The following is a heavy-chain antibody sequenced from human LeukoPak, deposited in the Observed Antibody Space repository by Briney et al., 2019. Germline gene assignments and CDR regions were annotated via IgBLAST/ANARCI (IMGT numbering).Heavy chain of an antibody. J-gene: IGHJ5*02. V-gene: IGHV3-21*03. CDR3: ARDGYCSGGICHPSGWFDP. CDR2: ISSSSNYI. Sequence: GGSLRLSCAASGFTFSNYSMNWVRQAPGKGLEWVPSISSSSNYIYYADSVKGRFTISRDNAKNSLYLQMNSLKTEDTAVYYCARDGYCSGGICHPSGWFDPWGQGTLVTVSS. D-gene: IGHD2-15*01. CDR1: GFTFSNYS.